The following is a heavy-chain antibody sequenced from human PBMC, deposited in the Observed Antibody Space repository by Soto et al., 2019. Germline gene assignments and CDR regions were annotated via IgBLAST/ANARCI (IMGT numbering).Heavy chain of an antibody. D-gene: IGHD3-3*01. CDR3: ARGHKGYYDFWSGYYYYYYMDV. Sequence: QVQLQQWGAGLLKPSETLSLTCAVYGGSFSGYYWSWIRQPPGKGLEWIGEINHSGSTNYNPSLKSRVTISVDTSKNQFSLKLSSVTAADTAVYYCARGHKGYYDFWSGYYYYYYMDVWGKGTTVTVSS. CDR2: INHSGST. CDR1: GGSFSGYY. J-gene: IGHJ6*03. V-gene: IGHV4-34*01.